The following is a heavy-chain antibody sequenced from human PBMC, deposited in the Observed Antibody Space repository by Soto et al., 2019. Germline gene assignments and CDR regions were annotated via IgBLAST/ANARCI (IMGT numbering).Heavy chain of an antibody. V-gene: IGHV3-23*01. CDR1: GFTFSSYA. CDR3: AKTAAMIIRAGFDH. CDR2: ISGSGSNP. J-gene: IGHJ4*02. D-gene: IGHD3-16*01. Sequence: EVQLLESGGGLVQPGGSLRLSCAASGFTFSSYAMSWVRQAPGQGLEWVSAISGSGSNPYYADSVKGRFTISRDNSKHTLYLQMHSLRAEDPSLSLCAKTAAMIIRAGFDHWGQGTLVTVSS.